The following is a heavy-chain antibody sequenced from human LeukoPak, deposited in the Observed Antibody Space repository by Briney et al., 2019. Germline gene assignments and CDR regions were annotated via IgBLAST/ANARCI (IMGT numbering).Heavy chain of an antibody. D-gene: IGHD3-22*01. J-gene: IGHJ4*02. Sequence: GGSLRLSCTASGFTFGDYAMSWVRQAPGKGLEWVGLIRSKAYGGTTEYAASVKGRFTISRDDSKSIAYLQMNSLKTEDTAVYYCTRDLLNYYDSSGYYYNWGQGTLVTVSS. CDR1: GFTFGDYA. V-gene: IGHV3-49*04. CDR2: IRSKAYGGTT. CDR3: TRDLLNYYDSSGYYYN.